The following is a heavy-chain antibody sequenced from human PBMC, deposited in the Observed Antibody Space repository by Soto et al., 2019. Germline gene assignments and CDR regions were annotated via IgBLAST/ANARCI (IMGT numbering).Heavy chain of an antibody. CDR2: IYYSGST. CDR3: ARVFCSGGSCSRKYHYYGMDV. Sequence: PSETLSLTCAVYGGSFSGYYWTWIRQPPGTGLEWIGEIYYSGSTNYNPSLKSRVTISVDTSKNQFSLKVSSVTAADTAVYYCARVFCSGGSCSRKYHYYGMDVWGQGTTVTVSS. J-gene: IGHJ6*02. D-gene: IGHD2-15*01. V-gene: IGHV4-34*01. CDR1: GGSFSGYY.